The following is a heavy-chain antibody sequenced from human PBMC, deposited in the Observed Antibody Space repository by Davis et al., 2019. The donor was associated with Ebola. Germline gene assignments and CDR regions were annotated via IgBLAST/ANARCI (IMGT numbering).Heavy chain of an antibody. J-gene: IGHJ4*02. D-gene: IGHD6-19*01. CDR1: GFTFSSYE. V-gene: IGHV3-48*03. CDR3: ATRGYSSGWPDY. CDR2: ISSSGSTI. Sequence: GGSLRLSCAASGFTFSSYEMNWVRQAPGKGLEWVSYISSSGSTIYYADSVKGRFTISRDNAKNSLYLQVNSLRVEDTAVYYCATRGYSSGWPDYWGQGTLVTVSS.